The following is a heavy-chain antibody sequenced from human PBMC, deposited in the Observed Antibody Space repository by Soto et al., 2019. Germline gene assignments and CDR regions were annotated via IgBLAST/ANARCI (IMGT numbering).Heavy chain of an antibody. CDR2: IKSKTDGGTT. CDR3: TTDSILAPLFH. V-gene: IGHV3-15*01. Sequence: GGSLRLSCAAPGFTFTSAWMSWVRQAPGKGLEWVGRIKSKTDGGTTDYAAPVRGRFTISRDDSKNTLYVQLNSLKTEDTAVYYCTTDSILAPLFHWGQGTLVTVSS. CDR1: GFTFTSAW. J-gene: IGHJ4*02. D-gene: IGHD3-3*02.